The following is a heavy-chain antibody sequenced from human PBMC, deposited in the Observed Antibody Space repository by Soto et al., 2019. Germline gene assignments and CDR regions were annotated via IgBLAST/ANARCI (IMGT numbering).Heavy chain of an antibody. D-gene: IGHD2-15*01. CDR1: GYTFTSYY. CDR2: INPSGGST. V-gene: IGHV1-46*01. Sequence: ASVKVSCKASGYTFTSYYMHWVRQAPGQGLEWMGIINPSGGSTSYAQKFQGRVTMTRDTSTSTVYMELSSLRSEDTAVYYCAREPRRGILGYCSGGSCHTDGMDVWGQGTTVTVSS. CDR3: AREPRRGILGYCSGGSCHTDGMDV. J-gene: IGHJ6*02.